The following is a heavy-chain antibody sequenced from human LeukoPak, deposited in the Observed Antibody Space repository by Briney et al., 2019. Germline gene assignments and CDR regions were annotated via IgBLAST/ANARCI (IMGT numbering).Heavy chain of an antibody. J-gene: IGHJ4*02. V-gene: IGHV4-39*07. Sequence: SETLSLTCTVSGGSISSSSYYWGWIRQPPGKGLEWIGSIYYSGSTYYDPSLKSRVTISVDTSKNQFSLKLSSVTAADTAVYYCARLFQWVEYWGQGTLVTVSS. D-gene: IGHD1-26*01. CDR3: ARLFQWVEY. CDR1: GGSISSSSYY. CDR2: IYYSGST.